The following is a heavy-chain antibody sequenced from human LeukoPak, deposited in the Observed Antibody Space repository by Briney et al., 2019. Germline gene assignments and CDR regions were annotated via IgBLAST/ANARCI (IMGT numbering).Heavy chain of an antibody. CDR1: GGSISSSSYY. Sequence: NPSETLSLTCTVSGGSISSSSYYWGWIRQPPGKGLEWIGSIYYRGSTYYNPSLKSRVTISVDTSKNQFSLKLSSVTAADTAVYYCARHPSDIVVVPAALNWFDPWGQGTLVTVSS. V-gene: IGHV4-39*01. CDR3: ARHPSDIVVVPAALNWFDP. J-gene: IGHJ5*02. D-gene: IGHD2-2*01. CDR2: IYYRGST.